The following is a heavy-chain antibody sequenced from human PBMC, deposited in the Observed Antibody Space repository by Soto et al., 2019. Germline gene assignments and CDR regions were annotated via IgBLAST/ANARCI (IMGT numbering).Heavy chain of an antibody. D-gene: IGHD4-17*01. CDR1: GFSLSTSGVG. V-gene: IGHV2-5*02. CDR2: IYWDDDK. Sequence: QITLKESGPTLVKPTQTLTLTCTFSGFSLSTSGVGVGWIRQPPGKALEWLALIYWDDDKRYSPSLKSRLTLTEDTSKNQVALTITKMDPVDTATYYCAHRQRTVYFDYWGQGTLVTVSS. CDR3: AHRQRTVYFDY. J-gene: IGHJ4*02.